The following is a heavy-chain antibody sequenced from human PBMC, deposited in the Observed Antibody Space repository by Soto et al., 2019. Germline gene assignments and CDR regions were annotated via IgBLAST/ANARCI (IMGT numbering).Heavy chain of an antibody. D-gene: IGHD4-17*01. J-gene: IGHJ6*02. CDR2: SNRDGTTI. Sequence: QVQLVESGGGLVKPGGSLRLSCGASGFTFSDYFMAWVRQVPGKGLEWVSYSNRDGTTIYYADSVKGRFTISRDNARNSLSLQMNSLRAEDTAVYYCARPDGESIDYYHGMGVWGQGATVTV. V-gene: IGHV3-11*01. CDR3: ARPDGESIDYYHGMGV. CDR1: GFTFSDYF.